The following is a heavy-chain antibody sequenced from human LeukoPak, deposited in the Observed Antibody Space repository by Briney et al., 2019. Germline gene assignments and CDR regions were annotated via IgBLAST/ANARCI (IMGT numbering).Heavy chain of an antibody. CDR1: GYTFTVYY. CDR3: ARDHGYYDILTGYYPTYYFDY. V-gene: IGHV1-2*02. Sequence: ASVTVSCKASGYTFTVYYMHWVRQAPGQGLEWMGWINPNSGGTNYAQKFQGRVTMTRDTSISTAYMELSRLRSDDTAVYYCARDHGYYDILTGYYPTYYFDYWGQGTLVTVSS. CDR2: INPNSGGT. J-gene: IGHJ4*02. D-gene: IGHD3-9*01.